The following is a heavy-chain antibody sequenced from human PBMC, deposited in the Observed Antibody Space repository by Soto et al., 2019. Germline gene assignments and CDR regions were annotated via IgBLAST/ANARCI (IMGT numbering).Heavy chain of an antibody. J-gene: IGHJ4*02. D-gene: IGHD2-21*01. V-gene: IGHV4-30-4*01. Sequence: SETLSLTCTVSGGSISSGDYYWSWIRQPPGKGLEWIGYIYYSGSTYYNPSLKSRVTISVDTSKNQLSLKLSSVTAADTAVYYCARDQGEAVLDYWGQGTLVTVSS. CDR2: IYYSGST. CDR1: GGSISSGDYY. CDR3: ARDQGEAVLDY.